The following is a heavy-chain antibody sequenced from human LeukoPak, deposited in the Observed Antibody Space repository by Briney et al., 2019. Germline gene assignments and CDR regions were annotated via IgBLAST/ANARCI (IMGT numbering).Heavy chain of an antibody. J-gene: IGHJ5*02. Sequence: SETLSLTCTVSGDSIGSSSYYWGWIRQPPGKGLEWIGSIYYSGSTYYNPSLKSRVTISVDTSKNQFSLKLSSVTAADTAVYYCARDTNWFDPWGQGTLVTVSS. CDR3: ARDTNWFDP. CDR2: IYYSGST. V-gene: IGHV4-39*07. CDR1: GDSIGSSSYY.